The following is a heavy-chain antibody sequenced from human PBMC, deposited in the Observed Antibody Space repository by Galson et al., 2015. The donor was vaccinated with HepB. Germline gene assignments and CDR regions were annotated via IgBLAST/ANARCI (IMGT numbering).Heavy chain of an antibody. J-gene: IGHJ4*02. CDR3: ARLKDSTLYYHDSSGYSDY. CDR1: GYSFTSYW. CDR2: IYPGDSDA. D-gene: IGHD3-22*01. V-gene: IGHV5-51*03. Sequence: QSGAEVKKPGESLKISCKGSGYSFTSYWIAWVRQMPGKGLEWMGMIYPGDSDARYSPSFQGQVTISVDKSISTAYLQWSSLKASDTAMYYCARLKDSTLYYHDSSGYSDYWGQGTLVTASS.